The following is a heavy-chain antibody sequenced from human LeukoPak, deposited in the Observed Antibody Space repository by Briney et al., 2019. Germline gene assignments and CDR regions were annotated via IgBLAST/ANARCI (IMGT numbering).Heavy chain of an antibody. CDR3: ARDWLAGNPYHAFDL. Sequence: PGGSLRLSCAASGFTFSSYWMSWVRQAPGKGLEWVANIKQDGSEKYYVDSVKGRFTISRGNAKNSLYLQMNSLRAEDTAVYYCARDWLAGNPYHAFDLWGKGTMVTVSS. V-gene: IGHV3-7*01. CDR1: GFTFSSYW. J-gene: IGHJ3*01. D-gene: IGHD3-22*01. CDR2: IKQDGSEK.